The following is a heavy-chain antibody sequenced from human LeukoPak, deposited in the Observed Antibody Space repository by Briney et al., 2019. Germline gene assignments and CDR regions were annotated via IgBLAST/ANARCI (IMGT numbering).Heavy chain of an antibody. CDR3: AILAGDCSGGSCYGFDY. D-gene: IGHD2-15*01. V-gene: IGHV1-69*04. Sequence: ASVKASCKASGGTFSSYAISWVRQAPGQGLEWMGRIIPILGIANYAQKFQGRVTITADKSTSTAYMELSSLRSEDTAVYYCAILAGDCSGGSCYGFDYWGQGTLVTVSS. CDR1: GGTFSSYA. J-gene: IGHJ4*02. CDR2: IIPILGIA.